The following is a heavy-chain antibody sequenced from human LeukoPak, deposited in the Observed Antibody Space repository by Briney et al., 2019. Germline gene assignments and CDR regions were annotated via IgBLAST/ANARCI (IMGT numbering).Heavy chain of an antibody. J-gene: IGHJ6*02. CDR1: GYTFTSYG. Sequence: AAVKVSCKASGYTFTSYGISWVRQAPGQGLEWMGWISAYNGNTNYAQKLQGRVTMTTDTSTSTAYLELRSLRSDDTAVYYCARYRAYSGSYYNPADGMDVWGQGTTVTVSS. D-gene: IGHD1-26*01. CDR3: ARYRAYSGSYYNPADGMDV. V-gene: IGHV1-18*01. CDR2: ISAYNGNT.